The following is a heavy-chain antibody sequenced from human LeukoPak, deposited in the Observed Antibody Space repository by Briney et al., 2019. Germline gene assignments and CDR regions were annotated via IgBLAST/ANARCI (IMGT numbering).Heavy chain of an antibody. CDR1: GYTFTGYY. J-gene: IGHJ4*02. CDR3: ARAQYYYDSSGYYTPTYFDY. D-gene: IGHD3-22*01. V-gene: IGHV1-2*02. CDR2: INPNSGAT. Sequence: ASVKVSCKASGYTFTGYYMHWVRQAPGQGFEWMGWINPNSGATNYAEKFQGRVTMTRDTSISTAYMELSRLRSDDTAVYYCARAQYYYDSSGYYTPTYFDYWVQGTLVTVSS.